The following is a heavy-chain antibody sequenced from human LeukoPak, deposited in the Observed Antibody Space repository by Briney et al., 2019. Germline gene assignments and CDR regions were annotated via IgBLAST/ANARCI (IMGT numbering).Heavy chain of an antibody. CDR1: GFTFSSYA. Sequence: GGSLRLSCAASGFTFSSYAMNWVRQAPGKGLEWVSVISGSGGSTYLAGSVKGRFTISRDNSKNTLFLQMNSLRAEDTAVYYCAKALGGGGYYGDYYYYYYMDVWGKGTTVTVSS. V-gene: IGHV3-23*01. D-gene: IGHD3-22*01. CDR2: ISGSGGST. J-gene: IGHJ6*03. CDR3: AKALGGGGYYGDYYYYYYMDV.